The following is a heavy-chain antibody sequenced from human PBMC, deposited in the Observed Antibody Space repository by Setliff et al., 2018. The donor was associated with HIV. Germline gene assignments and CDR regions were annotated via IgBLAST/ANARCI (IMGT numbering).Heavy chain of an antibody. V-gene: IGHV7-4-1*02. Sequence: ASVKVSCKASGYTFTSYAMNWVRQAPGQGLEWMGWINTKTGNPTYAQGFTGRFVFSLDTSVSTAHLQTSSLKAEDTAVYYCARAHLWFGESFPFDPWGQGTLVTVSS. CDR1: GYTFTSYA. CDR2: INTKTGNP. CDR3: ARAHLWFGESFPFDP. J-gene: IGHJ5*02. D-gene: IGHD3-10*01.